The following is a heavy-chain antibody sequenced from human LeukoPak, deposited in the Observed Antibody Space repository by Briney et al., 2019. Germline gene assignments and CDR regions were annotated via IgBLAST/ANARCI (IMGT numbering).Heavy chain of an antibody. J-gene: IGHJ4*02. CDR2: FDPEDGET. V-gene: IGHV1-24*01. CDR1: GYTLTELS. Sequence: ASVKVSCKVSGYTLTELSMHWVRQAPGKGLEWMGGFDPEDGETIYAQKFQGRVTMTEDTSTDTAYMELSSLRSEDTAVYYCATATPLLRYFDWLLWPLVYWGQGTLVTVSS. D-gene: IGHD3-9*01. CDR3: ATATPLLRYFDWLLWPLVY.